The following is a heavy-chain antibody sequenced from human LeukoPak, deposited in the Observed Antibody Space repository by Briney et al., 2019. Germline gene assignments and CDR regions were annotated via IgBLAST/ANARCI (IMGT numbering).Heavy chain of an antibody. D-gene: IGHD2-15*01. CDR3: ARRGYCSGGSCLDY. CDR1: GGSISSSSYY. V-gene: IGHV4-39*01. J-gene: IGHJ4*02. CDR2: IYYSGST. Sequence: SETLSLTCTVSGGSISSSSYYWGWIRQPPGKGLEWIGSIYYSGSTYYNPSLKSRVTISVDTSKNQFSLKLSSVTAADTAVYYCARRGYCSGGSCLDYWGQGALVIVSS.